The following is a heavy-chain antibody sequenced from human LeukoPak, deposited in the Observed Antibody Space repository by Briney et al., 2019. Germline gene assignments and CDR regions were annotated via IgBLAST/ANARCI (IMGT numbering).Heavy chain of an antibody. CDR1: GFNFDRYT. D-gene: IGHD5-18*01. CDR3: AKELDTMFFDY. Sequence: GGSLRLSCATSGFNFDRYTIHWVRQAPGKGLEWVSLAGWAGGTTYYSDSVSGRFTISRDSGKNSVYLQMNSLTTDDTAVYFCAKELDTMFFDYWGQGALVTVSS. J-gene: IGHJ4*02. V-gene: IGHV3-43*01. CDR2: AGWAGGTT.